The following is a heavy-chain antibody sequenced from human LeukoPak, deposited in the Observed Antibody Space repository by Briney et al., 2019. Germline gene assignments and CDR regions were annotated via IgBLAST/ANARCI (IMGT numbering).Heavy chain of an antibody. V-gene: IGHV1-18*01. J-gene: IGHJ3*02. CDR2: ISAYNGDT. Sequence: ASVKVSCKASGYTFTSYGISWVRQAPGQGLEWMGWISAYNGDTNYAQKLQGRVTMTTDTSTCTAYMELRSLRSDDTAVYYCASATPEGVPADDNALDIWGQGTMVTVSS. CDR1: GYTFTSYG. D-gene: IGHD2-2*01. CDR3: ASATPEGVPADDNALDI.